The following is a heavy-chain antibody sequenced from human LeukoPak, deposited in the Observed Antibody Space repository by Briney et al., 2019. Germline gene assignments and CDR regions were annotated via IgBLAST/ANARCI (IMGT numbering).Heavy chain of an antibody. CDR2: ISGSGPNT. CDR3: AKPVGDYYYYYMDV. CDR1: GITFSGSG. D-gene: IGHD4-17*01. Sequence: GGSLRLSCAASGITFSGSGMSWVRQAPGKGLEWVSTISGSGPNTHYADSVKGRFTISRDNSKNTLYLQMNSLRAEDTAVYYCAKPVGDYYYYYMDVWGKGTTVTISS. V-gene: IGHV3-23*01. J-gene: IGHJ6*03.